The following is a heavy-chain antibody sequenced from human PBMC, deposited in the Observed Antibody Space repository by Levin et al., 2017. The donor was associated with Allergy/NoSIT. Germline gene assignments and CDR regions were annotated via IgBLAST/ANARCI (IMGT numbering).Heavy chain of an antibody. CDR1: GFTFSSYS. D-gene: IGHD2-15*01. CDR3: ARDLGKYCSGGSCHGGIDY. J-gene: IGHJ4*02. CDR2: ISSTSSYI. V-gene: IGHV3-21*01. Sequence: LSLTCAASGFTFSSYSMNWVRPAPGKGLEWVSSISSTSSYIYYADSVKGRFTVSRDNAKNSLYLQMNSLRAEDTAVYYCARDLGKYCSGGSCHGGIDYWGQGTLVTVSS.